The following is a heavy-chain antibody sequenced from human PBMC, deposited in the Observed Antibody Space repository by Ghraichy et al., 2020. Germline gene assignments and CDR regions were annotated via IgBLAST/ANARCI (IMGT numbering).Heavy chain of an antibody. CDR2: ISYDGSNK. CDR3: AKVRTAMVRASGFDY. V-gene: IGHV3-30*18. J-gene: IGHJ4*02. Sequence: LSLTCAASGFTFRSYDMHWVRQAPGKGLEWVAIISYDGSNKYYADSVKGRFTISRDNSKNTLYLQMNSLRAEDTAVYYCAKVRTAMVRASGFDYWGQGTLVTVSS. CDR1: GFTFRSYD. D-gene: IGHD5-18*01.